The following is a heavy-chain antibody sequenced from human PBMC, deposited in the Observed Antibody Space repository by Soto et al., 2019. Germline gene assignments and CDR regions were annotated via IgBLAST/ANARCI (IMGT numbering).Heavy chain of an antibody. V-gene: IGHV4-34*01. Sequence: PSETLSLTCAVYGGSFSGYYWSWIRQPPGKGLEWIGEINHSGSINYNPSLKSRVTISVDTSKNQFSLKLSSVTAADTAVYYCARKRGAGPFWSGHTSPRHSPLGVWGKGTTVTVSS. CDR2: INHSGSI. CDR1: GGSFSGYY. CDR3: ARKRGAGPFWSGHTSPRHSPLGV. D-gene: IGHD3-3*01. J-gene: IGHJ6*04.